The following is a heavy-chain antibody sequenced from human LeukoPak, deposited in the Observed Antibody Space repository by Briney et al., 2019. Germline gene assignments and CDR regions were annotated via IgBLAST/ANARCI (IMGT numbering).Heavy chain of an antibody. D-gene: IGHD3-22*01. CDR2: ISGSGVNT. CDR3: AKDLRYYDNSGYPDAFDI. J-gene: IGHJ3*02. V-gene: IGHV3-23*01. Sequence: PGGSLRLSCAASGFTFSSYAMSWVRQAPGKGLAWVSAISGSGVNTFYADSVKGRFTISRDNSKNTLYLQMSSLGAEDTAVYYCAKDLRYYDNSGYPDAFDIWGQGTMVTVSS. CDR1: GFTFSSYA.